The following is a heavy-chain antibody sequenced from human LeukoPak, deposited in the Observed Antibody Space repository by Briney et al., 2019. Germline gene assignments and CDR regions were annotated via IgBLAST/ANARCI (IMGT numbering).Heavy chain of an antibody. J-gene: IGHJ4*02. D-gene: IGHD6-19*01. CDR3: AILAVAATGDFDC. Sequence: GGSLRLSCAASGFTFSSYAMNWVRQAPGTGLEWVSSISGSGSSTYYADSVKGRFTISRDNSKNTLYLQMNSLRAEDTAVYYCAILAVAATGDFDCWGQGTLVTVSS. V-gene: IGHV3-23*01. CDR2: ISGSGSST. CDR1: GFTFSSYA.